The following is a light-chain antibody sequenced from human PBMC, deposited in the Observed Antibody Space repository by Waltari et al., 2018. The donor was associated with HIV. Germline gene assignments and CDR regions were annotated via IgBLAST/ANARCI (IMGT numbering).Light chain of an antibody. V-gene: IGLV1-51*02. Sequence: QSVLTQPPSVSAAPGQKVTIYCSGTSSNIGPNYASWYQQLPGTAPKLLIYENNKRPSGIPDRFSGSKSGTSATLGITGLQTGDEADYYCGTWDSSLSAGVFGGGTKVTV. CDR2: ENN. J-gene: IGLJ3*02. CDR3: GTWDSSLSAGV. CDR1: SSNIGPNY.